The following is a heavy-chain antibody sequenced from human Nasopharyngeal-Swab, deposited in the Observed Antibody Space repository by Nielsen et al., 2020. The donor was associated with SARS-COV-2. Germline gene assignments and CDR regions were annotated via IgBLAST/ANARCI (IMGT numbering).Heavy chain of an antibody. CDR3: AKDRQKYSSSWYGSSDAFDI. D-gene: IGHD6-13*01. V-gene: IGHV3-30*18. CDR1: GFTFSSYG. Sequence: GGSLRLSFAASGFTFSSYGMHWVRQAPGKGLDWVAVISYDGSNRYYADSVKGRFTISRDNSKNTLYLQMNSLRAEDTAVYYCAKDRQKYSSSWYGSSDAFDIWGQGTMVTVSS. CDR2: ISYDGSNR. J-gene: IGHJ3*02.